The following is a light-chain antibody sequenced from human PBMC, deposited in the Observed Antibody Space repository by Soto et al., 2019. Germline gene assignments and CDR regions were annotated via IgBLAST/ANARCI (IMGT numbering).Light chain of an antibody. CDR2: EVS. Sequence: QSALTQPPSVSGSPGQSVTISCTGTSSDVGSYNRVSWYQQPPGTAPKLMIYEVSNRPSGVPDRFSGSKSGNTSSLNISGLQAEDEADYYCSSYTSSSTHVVFGGGTKLTVL. J-gene: IGLJ2*01. CDR1: SSDVGSYNR. V-gene: IGLV2-18*02. CDR3: SSYTSSSTHVV.